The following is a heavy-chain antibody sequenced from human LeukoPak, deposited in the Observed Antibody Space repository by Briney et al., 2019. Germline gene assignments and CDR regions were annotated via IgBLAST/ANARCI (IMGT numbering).Heavy chain of an antibody. V-gene: IGHV3-23*01. Sequence: GGSLRLSCAASGFTFSNYAMSWVRQAPGKGLEWVSGIAGSGGSTFYADSVKGRFTISGDNSKNTLYLQMNSLRAEDTAVYYCAKLDCSGSSCYQFDCWGQGTLVTVSS. J-gene: IGHJ4*02. D-gene: IGHD2-15*01. CDR2: IAGSGGST. CDR3: AKLDCSGSSCYQFDC. CDR1: GFTFSNYA.